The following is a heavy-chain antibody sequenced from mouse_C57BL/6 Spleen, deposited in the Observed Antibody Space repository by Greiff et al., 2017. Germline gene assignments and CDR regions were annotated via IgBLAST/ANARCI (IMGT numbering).Heavy chain of an antibody. V-gene: IGHV1-31*01. CDR1: GYSFTGYY. Sequence: EVQLQQSGPELVKPGASVKISCTASGYSFTGYYMHWVKQSPGNILDWIGSIYPYNGVSSYNPTFKGKATLTVDKSSSTAYMGLRSLTSEDAAVYYCARSKDYCGSSYGWYFDVWGTGTTVTVSS. CDR2: IYPYNGVS. J-gene: IGHJ1*03. D-gene: IGHD1-1*01. CDR3: ARSKDYCGSSYGWYFDV.